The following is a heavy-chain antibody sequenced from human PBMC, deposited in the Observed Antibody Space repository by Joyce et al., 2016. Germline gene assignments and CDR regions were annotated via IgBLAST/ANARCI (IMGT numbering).Heavy chain of an antibody. CDR2: ISTHGTEK. Sequence: VHLVESGGGVVQPGRSLRLSCAASGFTFSNYGMNWVRPAPGKGLEWVAVISTHGTEKDYADSVKGRVTIARDSSKNTLYLQMNSLGIEDTAVYYCGKGRRSGYYGIIDYWGQGALVTVSS. J-gene: IGHJ4*02. CDR3: GKGRRSGYYGIIDY. D-gene: IGHD3-22*01. V-gene: IGHV3-30*18. CDR1: GFTFSNYG.